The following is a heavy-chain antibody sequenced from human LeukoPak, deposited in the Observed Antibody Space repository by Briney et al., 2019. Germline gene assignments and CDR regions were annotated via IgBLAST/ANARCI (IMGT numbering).Heavy chain of an antibody. CDR3: SRHLAAGPGAVYYYMDV. J-gene: IGHJ6*03. CDR2: INHSGRT. Sequence: SEALSLTCAGYGGSFSGYYWSWVRQPPGKGLEWIGVINHSGRTNYNPSLKRRVTISVDTSKNQFSMKLSSVTTSGTAVYFGSRHLAAGPGAVYYYMDVWGKGTTVTVSS. D-gene: IGHD2-15*01. CDR1: GGSFSGYY. V-gene: IGHV4-34*01.